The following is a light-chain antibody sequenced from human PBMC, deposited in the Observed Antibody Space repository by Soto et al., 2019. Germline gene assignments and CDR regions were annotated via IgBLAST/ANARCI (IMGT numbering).Light chain of an antibody. J-gene: IGLJ2*01. Sequence: QSALTQPASVSGSPGQSITISCTGTSSDVGFYNYVSWYQQHPGKAPKLMIYEVSNRPSGVSYRFSGSKSGNTASLTISGLQAEDEADYYCSSYTTGSTVIFGGGTKLTVL. CDR1: SSDVGFYNY. CDR3: SSYTTGSTVI. V-gene: IGLV2-14*03. CDR2: EVS.